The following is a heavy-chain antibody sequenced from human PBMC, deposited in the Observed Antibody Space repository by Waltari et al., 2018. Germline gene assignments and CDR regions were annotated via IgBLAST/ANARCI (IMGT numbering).Heavy chain of an antibody. J-gene: IGHJ4*02. Sequence: QVQLQESGPGLVKPSETLSLTCAVSGYSISSGYYWGWIRQPPGKGLEWIGSIYHSGSTYHNPSLKSRVTISVDTSKNQFSLKLSSVTAADTAVYYCARDLAMYYYGSGSSLYFDYWGQGTLVTVSS. CDR1: GYSISSGYY. D-gene: IGHD3-10*01. CDR3: ARDLAMYYYGSGSSLYFDY. V-gene: IGHV4-38-2*02. CDR2: IYHSGST.